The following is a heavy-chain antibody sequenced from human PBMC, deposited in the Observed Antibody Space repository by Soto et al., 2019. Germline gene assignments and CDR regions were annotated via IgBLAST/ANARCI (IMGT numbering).Heavy chain of an antibody. CDR2: ISGSGGST. CDR1: GFTFSSYA. V-gene: IGHV3-23*01. J-gene: IGHJ4*02. D-gene: IGHD6-19*01. CDR3: AKDPTIAVAGIPNDY. Sequence: GESLKISCAASGFTFSSYAMSWVRQAPGKGLEWVSAISGSGGSTYYADSVKGRFTISRDNSKNTLYLQMNSLRAEDTAVYYCAKDPTIAVAGIPNDYWGQGTLVTVSS.